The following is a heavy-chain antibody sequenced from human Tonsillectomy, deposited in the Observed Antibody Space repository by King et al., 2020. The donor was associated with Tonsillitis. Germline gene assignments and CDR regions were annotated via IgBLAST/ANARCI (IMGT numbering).Heavy chain of an antibody. V-gene: IGHV3-53*01. CDR1: GFTVSNNY. CDR2: IYSGGNT. D-gene: IGHD3-10*01. Sequence: EVQLVESTGGLIQPGGSLRLSCAASGFTVSNNYMSWVRQAPGKGLEWVSAIYSGGNTYYADSVKDRLSISRDNSKNTLYLQMNSLTAEDTAVYYCLRLSDSPGRWDFDLWGRGTLFTVSS. CDR3: LRLSDSPGRWDFDL. J-gene: IGHJ2*01.